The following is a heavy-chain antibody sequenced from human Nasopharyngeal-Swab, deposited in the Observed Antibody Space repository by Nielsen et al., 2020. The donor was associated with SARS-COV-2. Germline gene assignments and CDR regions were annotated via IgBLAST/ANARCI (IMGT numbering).Heavy chain of an antibody. V-gene: IGHV3-23*01. Sequence: GGSLRLSCAASGFTFSSYAMRWVRQARGKGLEWVSAISGSGGSTYYADSVKGRFTISRDNSKNTLYLQMNSLRAEDTAVYYCAKDYGLYCSSTSCPDDAFDIWGQGTMVTVS. CDR3: AKDYGLYCSSTSCPDDAFDI. J-gene: IGHJ3*02. CDR1: GFTFSSYA. D-gene: IGHD2-2*01. CDR2: ISGSGGST.